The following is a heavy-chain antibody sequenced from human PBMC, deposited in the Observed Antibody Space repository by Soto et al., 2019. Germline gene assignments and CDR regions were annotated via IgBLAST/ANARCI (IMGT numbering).Heavy chain of an antibody. V-gene: IGHV3-23*01. CDR3: VREGSGWYSRGSFDF. CDR1: GFTFSSYA. CDR2: ISGSGGSA. J-gene: IGHJ3*01. D-gene: IGHD6-19*01. Sequence: GGSLRLSCAASGFTFSSYAMHWVRQAPGKGLEGVSVISGSGGSAYYADSVQGRFTISRDNSKNTLYLQMNSLRAEDTAIYYCVREGSGWYSRGSFDFWGRGTMVTVSS.